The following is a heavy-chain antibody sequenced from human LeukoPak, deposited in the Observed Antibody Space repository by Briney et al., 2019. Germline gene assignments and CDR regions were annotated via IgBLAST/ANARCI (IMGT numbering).Heavy chain of an antibody. Sequence: ASVKVSCKASGGTFSSYAISWVRQAPGQGLEWMGRIIPILGIANYTQKFQGRVTITADKSTSTAYMELSSLRSEDTAVYYCATFLFSGYLYGMDVWGQGTTVTVSS. CDR3: ATFLFSGYLYGMDV. CDR1: GGTFSSYA. D-gene: IGHD6-25*01. J-gene: IGHJ6*02. V-gene: IGHV1-69*04. CDR2: IIPILGIA.